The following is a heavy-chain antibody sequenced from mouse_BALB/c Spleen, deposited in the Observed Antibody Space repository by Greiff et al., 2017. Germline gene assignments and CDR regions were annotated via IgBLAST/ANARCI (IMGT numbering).Heavy chain of an antibody. CDR2: ISYDGSN. Sequence: VQLKESGPGLVKPSHSLSLTCSVTGYSITSGYYWNWIRQFPGNKLEWMGYISYDGSNNYNPSLKNRISITRDTSKNQFFLKLNSVTTEDTATYYCAYGSSLFDYWGQGTTLTVSS. V-gene: IGHV3-6*02. CDR1: GYSITSGYY. CDR3: AYGSSLFDY. J-gene: IGHJ2*01. D-gene: IGHD1-1*01.